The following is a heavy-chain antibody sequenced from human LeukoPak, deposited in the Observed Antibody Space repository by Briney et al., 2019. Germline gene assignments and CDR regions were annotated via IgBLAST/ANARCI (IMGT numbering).Heavy chain of an antibody. CDR3: TRDPGPGYYYDSEDY. D-gene: IGHD3-22*01. Sequence: GGSLRLSCTASGFTFGDYAMSWVRQAPGPGLEWLGFIRSKAYGGTTAYAASVKGRFTISRDDSKSIAYLQMNSLKTEDTAVYYCTRDPGPGYYYDSEDYWGQGTLVTVSS. J-gene: IGHJ4*02. CDR1: GFTFGDYA. V-gene: IGHV3-49*04. CDR2: IRSKAYGGTT.